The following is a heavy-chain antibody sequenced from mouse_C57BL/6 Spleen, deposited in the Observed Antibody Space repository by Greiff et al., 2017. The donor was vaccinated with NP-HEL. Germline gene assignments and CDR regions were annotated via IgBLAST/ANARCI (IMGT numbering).Heavy chain of an antibody. Sequence: VKVVESGAELARPGASVKLSCKASGYTFTSYGISWVKQRTGQGLEWIGEIYPRSGNTYYNEKFKGKATLTADKSSSTAYMELRSLTSEDSAVYFCAPVYYDYDLYAMDYWGQGTSVTVSS. CDR2: IYPRSGNT. D-gene: IGHD2-4*01. V-gene: IGHV1-81*01. J-gene: IGHJ4*01. CDR3: APVYYDYDLYAMDY. CDR1: GYTFTSYG.